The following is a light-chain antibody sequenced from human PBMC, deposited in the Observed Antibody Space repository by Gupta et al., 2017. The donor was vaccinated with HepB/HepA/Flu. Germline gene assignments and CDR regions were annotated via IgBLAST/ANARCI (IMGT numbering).Light chain of an antibody. CDR3: QQTYNSPRT. CDR1: QNIYNF. Sequence: DIQTTLSPSSLSASVGDRVTITCRASQNIYNFLNWYQQKPGKAPKLLIYGTSSLQTGVPSRFSGSGSGTEFTLTIRSLQPEDFAIYYCQQTYNSPRTFGQGTKVDIK. CDR2: GTS. J-gene: IGKJ2*01. V-gene: IGKV1-39*01.